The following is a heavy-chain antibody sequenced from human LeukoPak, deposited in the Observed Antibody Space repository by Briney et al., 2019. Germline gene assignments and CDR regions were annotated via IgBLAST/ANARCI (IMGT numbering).Heavy chain of an antibody. J-gene: IGHJ4*02. D-gene: IGHD1-26*01. CDR1: GYTFTNYG. V-gene: IGHV1-18*01. CDR2: ISAYNGNT. CDR3: VREAGTSGSYYNTFDY. Sequence: ASVKVSCKASGYTFTNYGISWVRQAPGQGLEWMGWISAYNGNTNYAQKLQGRVTMTTDTSTNTAYMELRSLRSDDTAVYYCVREAGTSGSYYNTFDYWGQGTLVTVSS.